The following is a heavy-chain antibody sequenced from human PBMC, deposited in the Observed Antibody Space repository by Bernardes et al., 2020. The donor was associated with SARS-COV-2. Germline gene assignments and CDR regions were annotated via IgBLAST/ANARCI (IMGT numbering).Heavy chain of an antibody. J-gene: IGHJ6*02. V-gene: IGHV1-18*01. CDR3: ARAYAQQLWNYYYGMDV. D-gene: IGHD6-13*01. CDR1: GYTFTSYG. CDR2: ISAYNGNT. Sequence: ASMKVSCKASGYTFTSYGISWVRQAPGQGLEWMGWISAYNGNTNYAQKLQGRVTMTTDTSTSTAYMELRSLRSDDTAVYYCARAYAQQLWNYYYGMDVWGQGTTVTVSS.